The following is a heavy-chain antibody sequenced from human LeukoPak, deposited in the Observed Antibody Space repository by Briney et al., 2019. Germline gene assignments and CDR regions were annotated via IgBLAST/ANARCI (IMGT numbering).Heavy chain of an antibody. J-gene: IGHJ4*02. CDR1: GFTFSTRE. CDR2: ISSTSSHT. CDR3: ARLRSTQFRYFDGDY. V-gene: IGHV3-21*01. D-gene: IGHD1-1*01. Sequence: GGSLRLSCEASGFTFSTREMNWVRQAPGKGLEWVPSISSTSSHTYYADSLEGRFTISRDNAKNSLYLQINSLRSEDTAVYFCARLRSTQFRYFDGDYWGQGTLVTVSS.